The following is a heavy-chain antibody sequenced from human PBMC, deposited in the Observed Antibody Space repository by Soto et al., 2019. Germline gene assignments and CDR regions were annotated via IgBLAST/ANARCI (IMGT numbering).Heavy chain of an antibody. CDR2: VDSDGSGT. V-gene: IGHV3-74*01. Sequence: EVQLVESGGGSVQPGGSLRLSCVASGITFSGYWMHWVRQVPGKGLVWVARVDSDGSGTSYADSVKGRFTISRDNAKNTLYLQMSSLLVEDTAVYYCATVFEHWGQGIPVTVSS. CDR3: ATVFEH. CDR1: GITFSGYW. J-gene: IGHJ4*02.